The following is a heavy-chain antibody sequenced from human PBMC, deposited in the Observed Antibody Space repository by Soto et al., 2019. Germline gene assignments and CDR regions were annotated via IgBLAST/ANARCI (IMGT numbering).Heavy chain of an antibody. J-gene: IGHJ6*02. CDR1: GGSFSGYY. V-gene: IGHV4-34*01. D-gene: IGHD3-10*01. CDR2: INHRGST. CDR3: ARRWTYYYGSGSYGMDV. Sequence: QVQLQQWGAGLLKPSETLSLTCAVYGGSFSGYYWGWIRQPPGKGLEWIGEINHRGSTNYTPSLKSRVTISVDPSKNQFSLKLSSVTAADTAVYYCARRWTYYYGSGSYGMDVWGQGTTVTVSS.